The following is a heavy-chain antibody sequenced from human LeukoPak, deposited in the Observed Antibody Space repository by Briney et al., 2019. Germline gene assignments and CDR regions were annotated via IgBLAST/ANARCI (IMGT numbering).Heavy chain of an antibody. J-gene: IGHJ5*02. CDR1: GFTFSNYA. V-gene: IGHV3-23*01. CDR3: AKDIVVVPAASNWFDP. Sequence: GGSLRLSCAASGFTFSNYAMSWVRKAPGEGLEWVSAISGNGGTTYYADSVKGRFTISRDNSKNTLYLQMNSLRAGDTAVYYCAKDIVVVPAASNWFDPWGQGTLVTVSS. CDR2: ISGNGGTT. D-gene: IGHD2-2*01.